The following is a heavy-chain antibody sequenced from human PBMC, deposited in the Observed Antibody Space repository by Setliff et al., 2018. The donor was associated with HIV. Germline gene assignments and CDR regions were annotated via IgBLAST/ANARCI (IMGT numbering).Heavy chain of an antibody. D-gene: IGHD3-3*01. Sequence: SETLSLTCTVSGGAISSSGYYWSWIRQHPGKGLDWIGRVYYSGSTDYNPSLQSRATLSIDTSKNQFSLKLTSVIAADTAIYYCARGPFVLRFLERLVYFDYWGQGKLVTVSS. V-gene: IGHV4-31*03. CDR2: VYYSGST. CDR3: ARGPFVLRFLERLVYFDY. CDR1: GGAISSSGYY. J-gene: IGHJ4*02.